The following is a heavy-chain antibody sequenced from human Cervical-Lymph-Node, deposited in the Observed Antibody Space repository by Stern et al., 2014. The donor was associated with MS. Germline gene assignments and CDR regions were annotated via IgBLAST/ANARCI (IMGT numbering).Heavy chain of an antibody. J-gene: IGHJ4*02. CDR3: VYTSSLGGVLFDY. Sequence: VQLVQSGAEVKKPGASVKVSCKASGYTFPTYGFNWVRKAPGQGLAWVGWISGNSGNTNYAPKVQGRVSMTTNTSTLTGYMELSNLRSDDTAVYYCVYTSSLGGVLFDYWGQGSLVTVSS. D-gene: IGHD2-2*01. CDR2: ISGNSGNT. CDR1: GYTFPTYG. V-gene: IGHV1-18*01.